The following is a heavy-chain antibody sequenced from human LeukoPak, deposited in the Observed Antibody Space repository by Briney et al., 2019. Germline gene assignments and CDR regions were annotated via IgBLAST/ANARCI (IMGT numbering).Heavy chain of an antibody. Sequence: ASVKVSCKASGYTFTGYYMHWVRQAPGQGLEWMGWINPNSGGTNYAQKFQGRVTMTRDTSISTAYMELSRLRSDDMAVYYCARGKTTVTTYRPFQHWGQGTLVTVSS. J-gene: IGHJ1*01. D-gene: IGHD4-17*01. CDR1: GYTFTGYY. CDR3: ARGKTTVTTYRPFQH. V-gene: IGHV1-2*02. CDR2: INPNSGGT.